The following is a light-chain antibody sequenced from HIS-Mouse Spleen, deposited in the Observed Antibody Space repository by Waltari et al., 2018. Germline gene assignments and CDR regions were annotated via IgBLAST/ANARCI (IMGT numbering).Light chain of an antibody. CDR2: AAS. CDR1: QGISSY. Sequence: DIQLTQYPSFLSASVGDRVTITCRASQGISSYLAWYQQKPGNAPKLLIYAASTLHSGVPSGLSGSGSGTAFTLTISSLQPEDFATYYCQQLNSYPPTFGQGTKVEIK. CDR3: QQLNSYPPT. J-gene: IGKJ1*01. V-gene: IGKV1-9*01.